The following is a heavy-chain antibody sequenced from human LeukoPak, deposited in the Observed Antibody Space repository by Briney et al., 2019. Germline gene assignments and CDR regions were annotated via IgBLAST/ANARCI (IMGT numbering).Heavy chain of an antibody. CDR3: ARWVVSSGWYYFDY. CDR1: GGSISSYY. D-gene: IGHD6-19*01. J-gene: IGHJ4*02. V-gene: IGHV4-59*08. CDR2: IYYSGST. Sequence: SETLSLTCTVSGGSISSYYWNWIRQPPGKGLEWIGYIYYSGSTNYNPSLKSRVTISVDTSKNQFSLKLSSVTAADTAVYYCARWVVSSGWYYFDYWGQGALVTVSS.